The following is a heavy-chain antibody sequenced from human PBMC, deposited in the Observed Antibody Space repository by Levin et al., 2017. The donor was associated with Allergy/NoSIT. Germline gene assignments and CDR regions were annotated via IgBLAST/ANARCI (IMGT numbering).Heavy chain of an antibody. D-gene: IGHD1-1*01. CDR3: AKDKGRHSDSGMDV. CDR2: INWNSGII. V-gene: IGHV3-9*01. Sequence: SLKISCTASGFTFENYAMHWVRQVSGKGLEWVSSINWNSGIIDYADSVRGRFTTSRDNAKNSLYLQMSSLRLEDTALYYCAKDKGRHSDSGMDVWGQGTTVTVSS. J-gene: IGHJ6*02. CDR1: GFTFENYA.